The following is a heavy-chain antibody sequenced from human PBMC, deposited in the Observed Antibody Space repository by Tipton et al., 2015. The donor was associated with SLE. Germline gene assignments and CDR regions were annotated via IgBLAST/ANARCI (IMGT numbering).Heavy chain of an antibody. CDR3: ARFSGGRIDY. V-gene: IGHV3-74*01. D-gene: IGHD6-25*01. Sequence: GSLRLSCAASGFTFDGYSMHWVRQAPGKGLVWVSRISADEGYTVYADSVKGRFTISRDNTKNTLYLQMNSLRAEDTAVYYCARFSGGRIDYWGQGTLVTVSS. CDR1: GFTFDGYS. CDR2: ISADEGYT. J-gene: IGHJ4*02.